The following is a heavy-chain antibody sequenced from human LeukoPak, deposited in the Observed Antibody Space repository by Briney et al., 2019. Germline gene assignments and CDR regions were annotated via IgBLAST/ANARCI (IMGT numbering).Heavy chain of an antibody. D-gene: IGHD6-19*01. CDR3: ARVLGSSGSAIDY. CDR1: GDSVSTNSAA. Sequence: SQTLSLTCAISGDSVSTNSAALNWIRQSPSRGLEWLGRTYYRSKWYNDYAVSVKSRITINPDTAKNQFSLHLNSVTPEDTAVYYCARVLGSSGSAIDYWGQGTLVTVSS. CDR2: TYYRSKWYN. V-gene: IGHV6-1*01. J-gene: IGHJ4*02.